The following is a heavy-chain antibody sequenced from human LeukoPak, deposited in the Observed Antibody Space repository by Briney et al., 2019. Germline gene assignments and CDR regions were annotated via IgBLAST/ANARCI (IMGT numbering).Heavy chain of an antibody. CDR1: GGSVSTGSYY. CDR3: ARGPLWFYFDY. CDR2: IYYSGST. V-gene: IGHV4-61*01. D-gene: IGHD3-10*01. J-gene: IGHJ4*02. Sequence: SETLSLTCTLSGGSVSTGSYYWSWIRQPPGKGLERIGSIYYSGSTNYNPSLKSRVTISVDTSKNQFSLKLSSVTAADTAVYYCARGPLWFYFDYWGQGTLVTVSS.